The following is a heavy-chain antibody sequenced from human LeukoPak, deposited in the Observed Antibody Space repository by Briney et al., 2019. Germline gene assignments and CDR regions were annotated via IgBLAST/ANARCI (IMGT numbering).Heavy chain of an antibody. J-gene: IGHJ6*03. CDR3: AKEVVGLRYYMDV. D-gene: IGHD1-26*01. V-gene: IGHV4-59*01. Sequence: SETLSLTCTVSGGSISSYYWSWIRQPPGKGLEWIGYIHISGRTNSNPALKSRVTVSVDTSKNQLSLKLTSVTVADTAVYYCAKEVVGLRYYMDVWGKGTTVTVSS. CDR1: GGSISSYY. CDR2: IHISGRT.